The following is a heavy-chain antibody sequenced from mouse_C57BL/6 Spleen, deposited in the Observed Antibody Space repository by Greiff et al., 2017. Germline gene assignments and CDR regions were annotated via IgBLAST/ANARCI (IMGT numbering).Heavy chain of an antibody. V-gene: IGHV1-82*01. CDR3: ARSNYCGSSHWYFDV. D-gene: IGHD1-1*01. CDR2: IYPGDGDT. CDR1: GYAFSSSW. Sequence: QVQLQQSGPELVKPGASVKISCKASGYAFSSSWMNWVKQRPGKGLEWIGRIYPGDGDTNYNGKFKGKATLTADKSSSTAYMQLSSLTSEDSAVYFGARSNYCGSSHWYFDVWGTGATVTVSS. J-gene: IGHJ1*03.